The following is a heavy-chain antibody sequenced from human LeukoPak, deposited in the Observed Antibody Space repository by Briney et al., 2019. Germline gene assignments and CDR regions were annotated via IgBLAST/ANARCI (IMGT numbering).Heavy chain of an antibody. V-gene: IGHV3-30*02. CDR3: VKDSDWAFAY. D-gene: IGHD3-9*01. Sequence: GGSLRLSCAASGFTFISYGMHWVRQAPGKGLEWVAFIRNDGNNKYYADSVKGRFAISRDNSKNTLSLQMNNLRAEDTAVYYCVKDSDWAFAYWGQGIPVTVST. CDR2: IRNDGNNK. CDR1: GFTFISYG. J-gene: IGHJ4*02.